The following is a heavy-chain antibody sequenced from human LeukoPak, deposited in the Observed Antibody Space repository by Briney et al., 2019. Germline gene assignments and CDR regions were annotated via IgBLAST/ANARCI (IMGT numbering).Heavy chain of an antibody. D-gene: IGHD5-12*01. V-gene: IGHV3-21*01. CDR1: GFTFSSHS. CDR2: ISSSSSYI. Sequence: GGSLRLSCAASGFTFSSHSMNWVRQAPGKGLEWVSSISSSSSYIYYADSVKGRFTISRDNAKNSLYLQMNSLRAEDTAVYYCARGAGYSGYDFDYWGQGTLVTASS. J-gene: IGHJ4*02. CDR3: ARGAGYSGYDFDY.